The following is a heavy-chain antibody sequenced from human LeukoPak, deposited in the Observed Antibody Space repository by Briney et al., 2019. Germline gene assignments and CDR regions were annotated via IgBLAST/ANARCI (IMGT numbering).Heavy chain of an antibody. CDR3: AKEGSVCTNGICRYFDY. Sequence: PGGSLRLSCAASGFTFDGCAMHWVRHAPGKGLEWVSSISWNSGNIDYADSVRGRFTISRDNAKNSLYLQMNSLEAGDTALYHCAKEGSVCTNGICRYFDYWGQGTLVTVSS. D-gene: IGHD2-8*01. V-gene: IGHV3-9*01. CDR2: ISWNSGNI. CDR1: GFTFDGCA. J-gene: IGHJ4*02.